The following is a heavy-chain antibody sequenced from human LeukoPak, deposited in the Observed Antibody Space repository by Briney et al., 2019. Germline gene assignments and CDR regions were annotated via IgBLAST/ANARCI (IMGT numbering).Heavy chain of an antibody. CDR2: ISWNSGSI. D-gene: IGHD6-19*01. J-gene: IGHJ4*02. CDR3: AKDNRRHYTSGPNPDSLR. V-gene: IGHV3-9*01. CDR1: GFTFDDYA. Sequence: GGSLRLSCAASGFTFDDYAMHWVRQPPGKGLEWVSGISWNSGSIDYADSVKGRFTISRDNAKNSLYLRMNSLRVEDTAFYYCAKDNRRHYTSGPNPDSLRWGQGALVTVSS.